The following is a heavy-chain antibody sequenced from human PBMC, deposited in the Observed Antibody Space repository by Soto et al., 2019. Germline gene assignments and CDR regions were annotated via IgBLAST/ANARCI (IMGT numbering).Heavy chain of an antibody. D-gene: IGHD3-10*01. Sequence: QVQLVQSGAEVKRPGSSVKVSCKASGDTFSFYSINWVRQAPGLGLEWMGRVNPILSMSNYAQRCQGRVTMTEDKSTSTAHMELSGIRSEVTPMYYCATNYGTGYRAFDYWGQGALVTVSS. CDR1: GDTFSFYS. CDR2: VNPILSMS. J-gene: IGHJ4*02. CDR3: ATNYGTGYRAFDY. V-gene: IGHV1-69*04.